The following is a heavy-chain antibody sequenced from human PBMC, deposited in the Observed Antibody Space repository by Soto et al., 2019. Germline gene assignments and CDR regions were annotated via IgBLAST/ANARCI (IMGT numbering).Heavy chain of an antibody. D-gene: IGHD4-17*01. CDR1: GYSISSSNW. CDR2: IYYSGST. V-gene: IGHV4-28*01. CDR3: ARYTVTTVTTSWFDP. J-gene: IGHJ5*02. Sequence: QVQLQESGPGLVKPSGTLSLTCAVSGYSISSSNWWSWIRQPPGKGLEWIGYIYYSGSTYYNPSLKSRVTMSVDTSKNQFSLKLSSVTAVDTAVYYCARYTVTTVTTSWFDPWGQGTLVTVSS.